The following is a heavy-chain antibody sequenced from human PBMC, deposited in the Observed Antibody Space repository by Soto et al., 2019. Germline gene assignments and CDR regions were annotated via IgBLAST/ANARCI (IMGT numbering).Heavy chain of an antibody. CDR1: GFTFSSYA. CDR3: ATDLRPKNYYYYYYMDV. D-gene: IGHD3-10*01. Sequence: EVQLLESGGGLVQPGGSLRLSCAASGFTFSSYAMSWVRQAPGKGLEWVSAISGSGVSTYYAASVKGRFTISRDNSKNTLYLQMNSLRAEDTAVYYCATDLRPKNYYYYYYMDVWGKGTTVTVSS. V-gene: IGHV3-23*01. CDR2: ISGSGVST. J-gene: IGHJ6*03.